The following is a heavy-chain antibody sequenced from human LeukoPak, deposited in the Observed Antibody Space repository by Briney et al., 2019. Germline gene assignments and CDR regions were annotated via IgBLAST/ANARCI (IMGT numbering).Heavy chain of an antibody. V-gene: IGHV1-18*01. Sequence: ASVRVSCKASGYTFSIYGFSWVRQAPGQGLEWMGWISAYNGNTNYAQKFQGRVAMTTDTSTSTAHMELRSLRSDDTAVYYCARRGYGGHSQGAADYWGQGPLVTVSS. CDR3: ARRGYGGHSQGAADY. J-gene: IGHJ4*02. CDR1: GYTFSIYG. CDR2: ISAYNGNT. D-gene: IGHD4-23*01.